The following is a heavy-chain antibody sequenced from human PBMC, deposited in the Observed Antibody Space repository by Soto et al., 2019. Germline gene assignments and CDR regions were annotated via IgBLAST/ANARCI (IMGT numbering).Heavy chain of an antibody. D-gene: IGHD3-3*01. V-gene: IGHV4-34*01. CDR2: INHSGST. J-gene: IGHJ5*02. Sequence: PSETLSLTCAVSGEYFSGYYWSWIRQPPGKGLEWIGEINHSGSTNYNPSLKSRVTISVDTSKNQFSLKLNSVTAADTAVYYCARRYLDWLLGWEQNWFDPRGPGTLVTLS. CDR3: ARRYLDWLLGWEQNWFDP. CDR1: GEYFSGYY.